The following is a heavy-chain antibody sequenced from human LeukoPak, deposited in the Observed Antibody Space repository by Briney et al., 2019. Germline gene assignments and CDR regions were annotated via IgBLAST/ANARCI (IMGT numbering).Heavy chain of an antibody. CDR3: SRFAYTSRPPDV. D-gene: IGHD3-16*01. J-gene: IGHJ6*04. Sequence: SETLSLTCSVSVGSISGYYWTWIRQPPGQTLEWMWYIYSSGSTNYNPSLQSRVTMAVATPVNQFSLSLRSVHAADTAVYFCSRFAYTSRPPDVWRKGTTVTVSS. CDR2: IYSSGST. V-gene: IGHV4-4*09. CDR1: VGSISGYY.